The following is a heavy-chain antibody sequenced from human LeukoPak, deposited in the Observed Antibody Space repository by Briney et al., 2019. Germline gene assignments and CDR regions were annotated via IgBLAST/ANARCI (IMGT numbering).Heavy chain of an antibody. CDR3: ATQETGKIQLTDC. Sequence: PGGSLRLSCAASGFTFSSYSMNWVRQAPGKGLEWVSSISSSSSYIYYADSVKGRFTISRDNAKNSLYLQMNSLRAEDTAVYYCATQETGKIQLTDCWGQGTLVTVSS. V-gene: IGHV3-21*04. D-gene: IGHD1-1*01. CDR1: GFTFSSYS. J-gene: IGHJ4*02. CDR2: ISSSSSYI.